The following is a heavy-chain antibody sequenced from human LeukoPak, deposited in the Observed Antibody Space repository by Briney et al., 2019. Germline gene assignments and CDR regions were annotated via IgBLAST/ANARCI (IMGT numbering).Heavy chain of an antibody. CDR2: IIPIFGTA. D-gene: IGHD3-3*01. CDR1: GYIFTDYY. V-gene: IGHV1-69*13. CDR3: ASRYYDFWSGYYTSLEYYYYYMDV. Sequence: ASVKVSCKASGYIFTDYYMHWVRQAPGQGLEWMGGIIPIFGTANYAQKFQGRVTITADESTSTAYMELSSLRSEDTAVYYCASRYYDFWSGYYTSLEYYYYYMDVWGKGTTATVSS. J-gene: IGHJ6*03.